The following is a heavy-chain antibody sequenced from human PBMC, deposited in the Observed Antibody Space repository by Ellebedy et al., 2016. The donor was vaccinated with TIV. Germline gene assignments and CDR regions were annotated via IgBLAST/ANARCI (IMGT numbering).Heavy chain of an antibody. CDR3: TRALRYDILTGYYPYYYYYRMDV. V-gene: IGHV3-49*04. CDR2: IRSKAYGGTT. J-gene: IGHJ6*02. Sequence: GESLKISCSASGFTFGDHALSWVRQAPGKGLEWVGFIRSKAYGGTTDYATSVKGRFTISRDDSKSIAYVQMNSLKTEDTAVYYCTRALRYDILTGYYPYYYYYRMDVWGQGTTVTVSS. D-gene: IGHD3-9*01. CDR1: GFTFGDHA.